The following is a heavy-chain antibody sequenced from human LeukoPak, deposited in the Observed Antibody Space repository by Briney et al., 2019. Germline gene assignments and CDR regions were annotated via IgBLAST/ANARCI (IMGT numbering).Heavy chain of an antibody. V-gene: IGHV3-74*03. Sequence: GGSLRLSCAASGFTFSDYWIHWGRQTPGKGLEWVSRISANGGATYADSVLGRFTLSRDNAQNRVYLQMNSLTDEDTAVYFCARFPLTYGTAWGQGTLVTVSS. D-gene: IGHD3-10*01. CDR1: GFTFSDYW. CDR2: ISANGGAT. J-gene: IGHJ5*02. CDR3: ARFPLTYGTA.